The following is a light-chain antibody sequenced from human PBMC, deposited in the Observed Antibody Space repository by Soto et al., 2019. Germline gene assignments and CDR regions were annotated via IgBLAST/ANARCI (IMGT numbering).Light chain of an antibody. J-gene: IGKJ1*01. Sequence: DIQMTQSPSTLSASVGYRVTITVRASQSISSWLAWYQQKPGKAPKLLIYKASSLESGVPSRFSGSGSGTDFTLTISCLQSEDFATYYCQQYYSYPRTFGQGTKVDIK. CDR3: QQYYSYPRT. CDR1: QSISSW. V-gene: IGKV1-5*03. CDR2: KAS.